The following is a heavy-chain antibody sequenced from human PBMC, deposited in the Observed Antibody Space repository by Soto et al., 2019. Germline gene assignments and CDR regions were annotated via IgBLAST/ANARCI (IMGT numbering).Heavy chain of an antibody. CDR2: IYYSGST. D-gene: IGHD1-26*01. V-gene: IGHV4-61*01. CDR1: GGSVSSGSYY. Sequence: PSETLSLTCTVSGGSVSSGSYYWSWIRQPPGKGLEWIGYIYYSGSTNYNPSLKSRVTISVDTSKNQFSLKLSSVTAADTAVYYCARYIPSTLVGATTFNWFDPWGQGTLVTVSS. J-gene: IGHJ5*02. CDR3: ARYIPSTLVGATTFNWFDP.